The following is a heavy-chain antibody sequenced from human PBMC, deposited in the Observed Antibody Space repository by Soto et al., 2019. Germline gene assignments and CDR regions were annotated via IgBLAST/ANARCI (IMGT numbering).Heavy chain of an antibody. D-gene: IGHD4-17*01. Sequence: EASVKVSCKASGYTFTGYYMHWVRQAPGQGLEWMGWINPNSGGTNYAQKFQGWVTMTRDTSISTAYMELSRLRSDDTAVYYCARVYRNPTVTDYGMDVWGQGTTVTVSS. CDR3: ARVYRNPTVTDYGMDV. CDR1: GYTFTGYY. CDR2: INPNSGGT. V-gene: IGHV1-2*04. J-gene: IGHJ6*02.